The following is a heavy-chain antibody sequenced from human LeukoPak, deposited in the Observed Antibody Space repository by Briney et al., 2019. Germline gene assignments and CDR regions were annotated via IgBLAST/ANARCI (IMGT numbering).Heavy chain of an antibody. Sequence: GGSLRLSCAASGFTFSHYGMHWVRQTPGAGLEWVAVVWSDGSDKYYAKSVKGRFTISRDNSKNSLFLQMNSLRAEDTAVYYCAKDAQRGFDYSNSLQNWGQGVLVTVSS. CDR3: AKDAQRGFDYSNSLQN. D-gene: IGHD4-11*01. V-gene: IGHV3-33*06. J-gene: IGHJ1*01. CDR2: VWSDGSDK. CDR1: GFTFSHYG.